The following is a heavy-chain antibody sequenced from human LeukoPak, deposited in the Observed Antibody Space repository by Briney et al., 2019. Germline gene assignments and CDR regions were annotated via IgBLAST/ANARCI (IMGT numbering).Heavy chain of an antibody. CDR1: GFTFSSYG. CDR2: ISYDGNNK. CDR3: AAIVDTAMDFYG. D-gene: IGHD5-18*01. V-gene: IGHV3-30*03. J-gene: IGHJ4*02. Sequence: GRSLRLSCAASGFTFSSYGLHWVRQAPGKGLEWVAVISYDGNNKYYSDSVTGRFTISRDNSKNTLYLQMNSLRAEDTAVYYFAAIVDTAMDFYGWGPRTLVTVS.